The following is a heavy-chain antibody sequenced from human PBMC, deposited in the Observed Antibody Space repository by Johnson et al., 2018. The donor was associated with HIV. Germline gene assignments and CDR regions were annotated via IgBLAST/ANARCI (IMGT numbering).Heavy chain of an antibody. V-gene: IGHV3-11*04. CDR2: ISSSGSTI. D-gene: IGHD3-16*01. J-gene: IGHJ3*02. CDR3: AKVMTASSVNSFGGVIDASDI. Sequence: GSLRLSCVTSLFGFSTYYMSWIRQAPGKGLECLSYISSSGSTIYYADSVKGRFTISRDNAKNTLHLQMNSLRAADTAVYYCAKVMTASSVNSFGGVIDASDIWGQGTMVTVS. CDR1: LFGFSTYY.